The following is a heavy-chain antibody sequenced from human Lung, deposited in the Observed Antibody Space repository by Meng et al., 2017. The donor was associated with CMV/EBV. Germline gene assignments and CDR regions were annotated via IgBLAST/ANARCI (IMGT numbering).Heavy chain of an antibody. CDR1: RFTFSNYG. CDR3: AKDASGYNWSSVYFDY. CDR2: IRYDGSNK. D-gene: IGHD1-20*01. Sequence: SCAASRFTFSNYGMHWVRQAPGKGLEWVSFIRYDGSNKYYADSVKGRFTISRDNSKNTLWLQMNSLRAEDTAVYYCAKDASGYNWSSVYFDYWGQGXLVTVSS. V-gene: IGHV3-30*02. J-gene: IGHJ4*02.